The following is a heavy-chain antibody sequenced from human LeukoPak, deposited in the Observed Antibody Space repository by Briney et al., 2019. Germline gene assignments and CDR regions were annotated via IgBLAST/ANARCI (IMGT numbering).Heavy chain of an antibody. CDR3: ARPRATVDTALIY. Sequence: ASVKVSCKASGYXFTSYYMHWVRQAPGQGLEWMGIINPSGGSTNYAQKFQGRVTMTRDTSTSTVYMELSSLRSEDTAVYYCARPRATVDTALIYWGQGTLVTVSS. D-gene: IGHD5-18*01. V-gene: IGHV1-46*01. CDR2: INPSGGST. CDR1: GYXFTSYY. J-gene: IGHJ4*02.